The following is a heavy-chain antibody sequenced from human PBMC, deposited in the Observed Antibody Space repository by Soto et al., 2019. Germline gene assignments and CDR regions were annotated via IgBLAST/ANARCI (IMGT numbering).Heavy chain of an antibody. CDR2: ISGSGGST. Sequence: EVQLLESGGGLVQPGGSLRLSCAASGFTFSSYAMSWVRQAPGKGLEWVSAISGSGGSTYYADSVKGRFTISRDNSKNTLYLQMNSLRDEDTAVYYCAKVDCSGGSCYSPYYYYGMDVWGQGTTVTVSS. J-gene: IGHJ6*02. CDR1: GFTFSSYA. V-gene: IGHV3-23*01. CDR3: AKVDCSGGSCYSPYYYYGMDV. D-gene: IGHD2-15*01.